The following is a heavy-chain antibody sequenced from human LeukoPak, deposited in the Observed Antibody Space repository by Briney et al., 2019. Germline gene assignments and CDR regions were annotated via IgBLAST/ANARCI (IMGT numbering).Heavy chain of an antibody. V-gene: IGHV3-48*03. CDR2: ISSSGSTI. D-gene: IGHD3-16*01. CDR3: AKVYAGTWYDK. CDR1: GFTFRSFE. J-gene: IGHJ5*02. Sequence: GGSLRLSCAASGFTFRSFEINWVRQAPGKGLEWVSSISSSGSTIYYADSVKGRFTISRDNVKSSLYLHMNSLRAEDTAIHYCAKVYAGTWYDKWGQGTLVTVSS.